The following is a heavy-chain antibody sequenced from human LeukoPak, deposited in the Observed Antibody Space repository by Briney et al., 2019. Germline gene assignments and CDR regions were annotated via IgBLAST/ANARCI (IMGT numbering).Heavy chain of an antibody. J-gene: IGHJ4*02. CDR2: ISSSGSTI. CDR3: AKDIGSSWYRGIFDY. CDR1: GFTFSDYY. Sequence: GGSLRLSCAASGFTFSDYYMSWIRQAPGKGLEWVSYISSSGSTIYYADSVKGRFTISRDNAKNSLYLQMNSLRAEDTALYYCAKDIGSSWYRGIFDYWGQGNLVTVSS. V-gene: IGHV3-11*01. D-gene: IGHD6-13*01.